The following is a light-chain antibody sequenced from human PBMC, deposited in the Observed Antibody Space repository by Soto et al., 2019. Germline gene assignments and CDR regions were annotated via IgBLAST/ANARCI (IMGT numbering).Light chain of an antibody. J-gene: IGKJ5*01. CDR3: QQRSNWPSIT. CDR1: QSVSSY. CDR2: DAS. V-gene: IGKV3-11*01. Sequence: EIVLTQSPATLSLSPGERATLSCRASQSVSSYLAWYQQKPGQAPRLLIYDASNRATGIPARFSGSGSGTDFTPTINSLEPEDFAVYYCQQRSNWPSITFGQGTRLEIK.